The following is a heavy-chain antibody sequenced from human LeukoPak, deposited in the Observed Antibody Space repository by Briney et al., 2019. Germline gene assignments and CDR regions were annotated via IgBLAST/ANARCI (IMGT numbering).Heavy chain of an antibody. Sequence: GGSLRLSCAASGFTFSTYAMSWVRQAPGKGLEWVSAISGSGGSTYYADSVKGRFTISRDNSKNTLYLQMNSLRAEDTAVYYCAKVYYSSGEVQHWGQGTLVTVSS. D-gene: IGHD6-19*01. CDR3: AKVYYSSGEVQH. J-gene: IGHJ1*01. V-gene: IGHV3-23*01. CDR2: ISGSGGST. CDR1: GFTFSTYA.